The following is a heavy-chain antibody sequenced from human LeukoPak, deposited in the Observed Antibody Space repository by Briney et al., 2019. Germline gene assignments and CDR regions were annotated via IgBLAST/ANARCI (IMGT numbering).Heavy chain of an antibody. CDR3: AKDIVRYFDWLFPFDY. V-gene: IGHV3-23*01. J-gene: IGHJ4*02. CDR2: ISGSGGST. D-gene: IGHD3-9*01. Sequence: GGSLRLSCAASGFTFSSYAMSWVRQAPGKGLEWVSAISGSGGSTYYADSVKGRFTISRDNSKNTLYLQMNSLRAEDTAVYYCAKDIVRYFDWLFPFDYWGQGTLVTVSS. CDR1: GFTFSSYA.